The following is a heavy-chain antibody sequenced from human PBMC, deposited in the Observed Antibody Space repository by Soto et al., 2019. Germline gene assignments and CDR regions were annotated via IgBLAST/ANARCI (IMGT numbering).Heavy chain of an antibody. D-gene: IGHD1-1*01. CDR1: GYPFNNYA. CDR2: IDAGDGNA. J-gene: IGHJ4*02. V-gene: IGHV1-3*01. CDR3: AKDGSTRRDGHHNYKE. Sequence: QVQLMQSGAEVKKPGASVKVSCKASGYPFNNYAIHWVRQAPGQSLEHMGWIDAGDGNAEYSQKFQGRVTITRDTSARTVFLELNSLNFEDTAVYYCAKDGSTRRDGHHNYKEWGQGTLVTVSS.